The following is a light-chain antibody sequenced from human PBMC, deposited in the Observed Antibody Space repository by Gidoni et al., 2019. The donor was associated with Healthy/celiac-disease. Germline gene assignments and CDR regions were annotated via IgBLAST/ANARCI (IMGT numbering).Light chain of an antibody. J-gene: IGKJ3*01. CDR1: QSVSSY. CDR3: QQRSNWPREVT. V-gene: IGKV3-11*01. CDR2: DAA. Sequence: EIVLTQSPATLSLSPGERATLSCRASQSVSSYLAWYQQKPGQAPRLLIYDAANRAPGIPARCSGSGSGTDFTLTISSLEPEDFAVYYCQQRSNWPREVTFGPGTKVDIK.